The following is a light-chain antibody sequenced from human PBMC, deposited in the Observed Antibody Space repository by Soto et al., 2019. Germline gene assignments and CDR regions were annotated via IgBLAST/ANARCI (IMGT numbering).Light chain of an antibody. CDR2: GNS. CDR3: ASYDDSLNGWV. J-gene: IGLJ3*02. CDR1: SSNIGGDYD. V-gene: IGLV1-40*01. Sequence: QSVLTQPPSASGAPGQRVTISCTGSSSNIGGDYDVHWYQQLPGTPPKLLIYGNSNRPSGVPDRFSGSKSGTSASLAITGLQAEDEADYYCASYDDSLNGWVFGGGTKLTVL.